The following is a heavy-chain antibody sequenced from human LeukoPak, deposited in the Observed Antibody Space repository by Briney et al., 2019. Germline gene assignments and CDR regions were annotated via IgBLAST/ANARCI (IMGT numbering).Heavy chain of an antibody. Sequence: GGSLRLSCAASGFTFSDAWMTWVRQAPGKGLEWVSSISSSSSYIYYADSVKGRFTISRDNAKNSLYLQMNSLRAEDTAVYYCARTDTAMIMTFDYWGQGTLVTVSS. CDR2: ISSSSSYI. CDR3: ARTDTAMIMTFDY. V-gene: IGHV3-21*01. CDR1: GFTFSDAW. J-gene: IGHJ4*02. D-gene: IGHD5-18*01.